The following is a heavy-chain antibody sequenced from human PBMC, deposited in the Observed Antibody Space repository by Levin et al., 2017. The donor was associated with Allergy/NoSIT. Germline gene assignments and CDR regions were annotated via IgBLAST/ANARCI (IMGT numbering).Heavy chain of an antibody. CDR2: ISASGGTT. Sequence: GESLKISCAASGFTFSNYAMSWVRQAPGKGLEWVSGISASGGTTYYADSVKGRFTISRDNSKNTLYLQMNSLRAEDTAVYYCAKALWELLQEYYFDYWGQGTLVTVSS. V-gene: IGHV3-23*01. D-gene: IGHD1-26*01. CDR3: AKALWELLQEYYFDY. J-gene: IGHJ4*02. CDR1: GFTFSNYA.